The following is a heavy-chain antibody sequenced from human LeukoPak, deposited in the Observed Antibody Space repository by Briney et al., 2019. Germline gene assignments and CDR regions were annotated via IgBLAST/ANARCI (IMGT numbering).Heavy chain of an antibody. CDR3: ARDDGSSRHSGGSSLRY. V-gene: IGHV3-21*01. J-gene: IGHJ4*02. CDR2: ISSSSSYI. D-gene: IGHD2-15*01. Sequence: GGSLRLSCAASGFTVSSNYMSWVRQAPGKGLEWVSSISSSSSYIYYADSVKGRFTISRDNAKNSLYLQMNSLRAGDTAVYYCARDDGSSRHSGGSSLRYWGQGTLVTVSS. CDR1: GFTVSSNY.